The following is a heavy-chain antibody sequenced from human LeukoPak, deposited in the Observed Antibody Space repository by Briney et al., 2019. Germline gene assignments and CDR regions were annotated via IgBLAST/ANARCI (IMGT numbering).Heavy chain of an antibody. D-gene: IGHD3-10*01. J-gene: IGHJ4*02. CDR2: ISGYSGNT. CDR3: ARDYYGSARNFDY. CDR1: GYIFISYG. V-gene: IGHV1-18*01. Sequence: ASVKVSCKASGYIFISYGISWVRQAPGQGLEWMGWISGYSGNTNYAQKLQGRVTMAADTSTSTAYMELRSLRSDDTAVYYCARDYYGSARNFDYWGQGTLVTVSS.